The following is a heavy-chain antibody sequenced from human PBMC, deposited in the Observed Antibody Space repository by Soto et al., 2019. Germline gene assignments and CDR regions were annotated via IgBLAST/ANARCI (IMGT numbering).Heavy chain of an antibody. CDR2: IYYSGST. J-gene: IGHJ5*02. Sequence: SETLSLTCTVSGGSISSSSYYWGWIRQPPGKGLEWIGSIYYSGSTYYNPSLKSRVTISVDTSKNQFSLKLSSVTAADTAVYYCARTYVDYGDYWFDPWGQGTLVTVSS. CDR1: GGSISSSSYY. CDR3: ARTYVDYGDYWFDP. V-gene: IGHV4-39*01. D-gene: IGHD4-17*01.